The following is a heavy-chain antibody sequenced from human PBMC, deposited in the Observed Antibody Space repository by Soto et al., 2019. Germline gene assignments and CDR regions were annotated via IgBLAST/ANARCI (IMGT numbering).Heavy chain of an antibody. D-gene: IGHD4-17*01. J-gene: IGHJ4*02. Sequence: GGSLRLSCAASGFTFSSYGMHWVRQAPGKGLEWVAVIWYDGSNKYYADSVKGRFTISRDNSKNTLYLQMNSLRAEDTAVYYCARDFMVGNDYGDSLPNYFDYWGQGTLVTVSS. CDR2: IWYDGSNK. V-gene: IGHV3-33*01. CDR1: GFTFSSYG. CDR3: ARDFMVGNDYGDSLPNYFDY.